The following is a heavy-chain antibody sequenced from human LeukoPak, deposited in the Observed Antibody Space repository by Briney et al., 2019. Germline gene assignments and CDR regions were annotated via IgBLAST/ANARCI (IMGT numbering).Heavy chain of an antibody. V-gene: IGHV5-10-1*01. Sequence: GESLKISCKASGYSFTSYWISWVRQMPGKGLEWMGTIDPSDSYTNYSPSFQGHVTISADKSISTAYLQWSSLKASDTAMYYCARHLYSSSPIDYWGQGTLVTVSS. CDR3: ARHLYSSSPIDY. CDR1: GYSFTSYW. J-gene: IGHJ4*02. CDR2: IDPSDSYT. D-gene: IGHD6-13*01.